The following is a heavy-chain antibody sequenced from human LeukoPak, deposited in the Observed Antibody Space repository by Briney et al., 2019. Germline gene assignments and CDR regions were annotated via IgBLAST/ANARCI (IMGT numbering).Heavy chain of an antibody. CDR3: ARGDIAVAGTGGDYYYYYVMDV. J-gene: IGHJ6*02. CDR2: IYYSGGT. CDR1: GDSINRSRYY. Sequence: SETLSLTCTVSGDSINRSRYYWGWIRQPPGKGLEWIASIYYSGGTYYTPSLKSRVTISIDTSKNQFSLNLTSVTAADTAVYYCARGDIAVAGTGGDYYYYYVMDVWGQGTTVTVSS. V-gene: IGHV4-39*07. D-gene: IGHD6-19*01.